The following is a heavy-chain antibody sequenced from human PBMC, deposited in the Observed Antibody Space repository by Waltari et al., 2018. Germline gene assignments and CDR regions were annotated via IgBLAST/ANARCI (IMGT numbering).Heavy chain of an antibody. V-gene: IGHV3-30*03. CDR3: ARGRDDHTPTIYFEH. Sequence: QVQLVESGGGVVQPGMSLRLSCAASGFSLSHFGMHWVRQAPGKGLEWVALASFDGSTTYYADSVRGRFTISRDNSKNTLYLDISTLRVDDTGVYYCARGRDDHTPTIYFEHWGQGTLVSVSS. CDR2: ASFDGSTT. J-gene: IGHJ4*02. CDR1: GFSLSHFG. D-gene: IGHD3-3*01.